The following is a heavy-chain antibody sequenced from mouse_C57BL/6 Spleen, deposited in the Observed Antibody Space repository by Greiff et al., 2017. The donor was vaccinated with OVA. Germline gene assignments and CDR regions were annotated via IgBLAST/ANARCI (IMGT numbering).Heavy chain of an antibody. CDR1: GFTFSSYA. D-gene: IGHD2-4*01. CDR3: AREGVYDYDDFDY. Sequence: EVMLVESGGGLVKPGGSLKLSCAASGFTFSSYAMSWVRQTPEKRLEWVATISDGGSYTYYPDNVKGRFTISRDNAKNNLYLQMSHLKSEDTAMYYCAREGVYDYDDFDYWGQGTTLTVSS. V-gene: IGHV5-4*01. CDR2: ISDGGSYT. J-gene: IGHJ2*01.